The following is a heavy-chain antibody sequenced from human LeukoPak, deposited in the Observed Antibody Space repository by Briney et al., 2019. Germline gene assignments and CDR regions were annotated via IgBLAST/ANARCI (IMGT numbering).Heavy chain of an antibody. CDR2: IGTSTSPI. V-gene: IGHV3-48*02. CDR3: VRDHLWAFDI. J-gene: IGHJ3*02. D-gene: IGHD3-10*01. CDR1: GFTFSSYT. Sequence: PGRSLRLSCAASGFTFSSYTMNWVRQSPGKGLEWVSFIGTSTSPISYADSVRGRFTISRDNAKNSLYLQMNSLRDEDTAVYYCVRDHLWAFDIWGQGTMVTVSS.